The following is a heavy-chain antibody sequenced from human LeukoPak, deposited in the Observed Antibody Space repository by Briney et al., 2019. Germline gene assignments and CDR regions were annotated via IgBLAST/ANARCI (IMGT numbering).Heavy chain of an antibody. CDR1: GFTFSSYA. CDR3: ARPTNGT. D-gene: IGHD2-8*01. CDR2: ISSNGGST. Sequence: GGSLRLSCAASGFTFSSYAMHWVRQAPGKGLEYVSAISSNGGSTYYASSVKGRFTISRDNSKNTLYLQMGSLRAEDMAVYYCARPTNGTWGQGTLVTVSS. J-gene: IGHJ5*02. V-gene: IGHV3-64*01.